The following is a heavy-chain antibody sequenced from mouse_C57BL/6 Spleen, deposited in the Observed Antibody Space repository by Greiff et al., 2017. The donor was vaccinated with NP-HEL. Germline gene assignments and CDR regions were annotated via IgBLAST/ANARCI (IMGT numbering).Heavy chain of an antibody. Sequence: VQLQQSGAELVRPGASVTLSCKASGYTFTDYEMHWVKQTPVHGLEWIGAIDPETGGTAYNQKFKGKAILTADKSSSTAYMELRSLTSEDSAVYYWTRGLRLAMDYWGQGTSVTVSS. CDR2: IDPETGGT. D-gene: IGHD2-2*01. CDR1: GYTFTDYE. J-gene: IGHJ4*01. V-gene: IGHV1-15*01. CDR3: TRGLRLAMDY.